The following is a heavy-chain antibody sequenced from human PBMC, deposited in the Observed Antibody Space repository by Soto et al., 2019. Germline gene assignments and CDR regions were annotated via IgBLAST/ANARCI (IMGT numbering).Heavy chain of an antibody. D-gene: IGHD5-12*01. CDR2: ISAYNGNT. Sequence: ASVKVSCKASGYTFTSYGISWVRQAPGQGLEWMGWISAYNGNTNYAQKLQGRVTMTTDTSTSTAYMELRSLRSDGTAVYYCARVIEARWSGYDFIDYWGQGTLVTVSS. CDR3: ARVIEARWSGYDFIDY. V-gene: IGHV1-18*01. CDR1: GYTFTSYG. J-gene: IGHJ4*02.